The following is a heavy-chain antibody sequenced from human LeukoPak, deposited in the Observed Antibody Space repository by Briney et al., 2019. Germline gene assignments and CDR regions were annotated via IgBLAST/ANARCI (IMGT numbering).Heavy chain of an antibody. CDR1: GGSFSGYY. CDR3: ATFAGEYSYGWSMIDY. D-gene: IGHD5-18*01. V-gene: IGHV4-34*01. J-gene: IGHJ4*02. Sequence: SETLSLTCAVYGGSFSGYYWSWIRQPPGKGLEWTGEINHSGSTNYNPSLKSRVTISVDTSKNQFSLKLSSVTAADTAVYYCATFAGEYSYGWSMIDYWGQGTLVTVSS. CDR2: INHSGST.